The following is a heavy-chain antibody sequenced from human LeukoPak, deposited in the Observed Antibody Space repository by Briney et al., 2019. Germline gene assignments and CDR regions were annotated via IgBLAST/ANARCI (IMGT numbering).Heavy chain of an antibody. CDR3: ARSSGSTPYYFDY. V-gene: IGHV4-34*01. CDR2: INHSGST. J-gene: IGHJ4*02. CDR1: GGSFSGYY. D-gene: IGHD1-26*01. Sequence: SETLSLTCAVYGGSFSGYYWSWIRQPPGKGLEWIGEINHSGSTNYNPSLKSRVTISVDTSKNQFSLKLSSVTAADTAVYYCARSSGSTPYYFDYWGQGTLVTVSS.